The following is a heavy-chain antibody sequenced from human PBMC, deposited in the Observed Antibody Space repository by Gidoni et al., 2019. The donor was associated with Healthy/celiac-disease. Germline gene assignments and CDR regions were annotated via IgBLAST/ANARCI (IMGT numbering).Heavy chain of an antibody. CDR1: GFTFDDYA. V-gene: IGHV3-9*01. D-gene: IGHD6-19*01. CDR3: AKTLGVAGIDY. CDR2: ISWNSGSI. J-gene: IGHJ4*02. Sequence: EVQLVESGGGLVQPGRSLRLSCAASGFTFDDYAMHWVRQAPGKGLDWVSGISWNSGSIGYADSVKGRFTISRDNAKNSLYLQMNSLRAEDTALYYCAKTLGVAGIDYWGQGTLVTVSS.